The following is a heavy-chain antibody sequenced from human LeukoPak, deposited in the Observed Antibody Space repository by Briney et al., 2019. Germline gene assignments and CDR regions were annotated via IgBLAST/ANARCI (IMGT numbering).Heavy chain of an antibody. CDR3: ARGKAVGFYYYYMDV. CDR2: ISSSSSYI. J-gene: IGHJ6*03. D-gene: IGHD6-19*01. CDR1: GFTFSSYS. Sequence: PGGSLRLSCAASGFTFSSYSMNWVRQAPGKGLEWVSSISSSSSYIYYADSVKGRFTISRDNAKNSLYLQMNSLRAEDTAVYYCARGKAVGFYYYYMDVWGKGTTVTVSS. V-gene: IGHV3-21*01.